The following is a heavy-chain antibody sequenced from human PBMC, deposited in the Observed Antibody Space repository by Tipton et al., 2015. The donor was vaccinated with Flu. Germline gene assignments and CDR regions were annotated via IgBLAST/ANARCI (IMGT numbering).Heavy chain of an antibody. J-gene: IGHJ4*02. D-gene: IGHD3-22*01. V-gene: IGHV4-39*07. CDR3: ARDEGGGYFDTVARAVFDY. CDR1: SGSISDNSYY. CDR2: IYYNGNT. Sequence: TLSLTCTVSSGSISDNSYYWGRIRQPPGKGLEWIGSIYYNGNTFYNPPLKSRVTLSVDTSKNQFSLKLSSVTAADTAIYYCARDEGGGYFDTVARAVFDYWGRGTQVTVSS.